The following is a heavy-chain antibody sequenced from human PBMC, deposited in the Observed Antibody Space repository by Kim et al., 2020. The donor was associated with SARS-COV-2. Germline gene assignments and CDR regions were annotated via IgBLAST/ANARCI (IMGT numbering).Heavy chain of an antibody. CDR3: ARGGRRQPMDV. Sequence: ASVKVSCKASGYTFTSYGITWVRQAPGQGLEWMGWISAYNGDTNYSQKLQGRVTMTTDTSTITAYMELGSLRSDDTAVYYCARGGRRQPMDVWGQWTTVTVSS. D-gene: IGHD3-16*01. CDR2: ISAYNGDT. V-gene: IGHV1-18*01. CDR1: GYTFTSYG. J-gene: IGHJ6*02.